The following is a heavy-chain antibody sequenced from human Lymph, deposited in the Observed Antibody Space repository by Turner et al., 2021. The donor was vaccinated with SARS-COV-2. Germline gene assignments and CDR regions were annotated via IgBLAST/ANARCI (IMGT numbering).Heavy chain of an antibody. CDR3: AKDPNWYVLSAVDY. CDR1: GFTFSSYA. CDR2: ISGSGGST. V-gene: IGHV3-23*01. J-gene: IGHJ4*02. Sequence: EVQLLGTGGGLVQPGGSLRLSCAGSGFTFSSYAMSWFRQAPGKGLEGVSGISGSGGSTYYADSVKGRFTISRDNSKNTLYLQMNSLRVEDTAIYYCAKDPNWYVLSAVDYWGQGTLVTVSS. D-gene: IGHD1-1*01.